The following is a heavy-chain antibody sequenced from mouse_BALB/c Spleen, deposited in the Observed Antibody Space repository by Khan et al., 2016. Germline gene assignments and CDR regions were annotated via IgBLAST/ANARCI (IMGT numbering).Heavy chain of an antibody. J-gene: IGHJ4*01. CDR1: GFNIRDTY. Sequence: VRLHQSGAELVKPGASVKLSCTASGFNIRDTYMHWVKQRPEQDLEWIGRIDPANGNTKYDPKFQGKATITSDTSSNTAYLTLSSLTSEDTAVYYCEGNYVGYYAMDYWGQGTSVTVSS. D-gene: IGHD2-1*01. CDR3: EGNYVGYYAMDY. CDR2: IDPANGNT. V-gene: IGHV14-3*02.